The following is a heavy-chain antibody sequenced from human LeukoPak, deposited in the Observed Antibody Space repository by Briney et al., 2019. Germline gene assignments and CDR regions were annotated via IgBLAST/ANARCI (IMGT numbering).Heavy chain of an antibody. CDR1: GYTFTSHA. J-gene: IGHJ6*03. Sequence: ASVKVSCKASGYTFTSHAMNWVRQAPGQGLEWMGWINTNTGNPTYAQGFTGRFVFSLDTSVSTAYLQISSLKAEDTAVYYCARRGGRAGTIWYYYMDVWGKGTTVTVSS. CDR2: INTNTGNP. D-gene: IGHD6-13*01. CDR3: ARRGGRAGTIWYYYMDV. V-gene: IGHV7-4-1*02.